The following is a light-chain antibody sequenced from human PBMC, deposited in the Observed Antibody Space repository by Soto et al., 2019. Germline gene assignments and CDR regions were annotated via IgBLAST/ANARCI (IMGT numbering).Light chain of an antibody. J-gene: IGKJ1*01. CDR2: LGS. V-gene: IGKV2-28*01. CDR3: MQALQTHRT. Sequence: EIVLTQSPLSLPVTPGEPASISCRSSQSLLHSNGYNYLDWYLQKPGQSPQLLIYLGSNRASGVPDRFSGSGSGTDFTLKISRVKAEDVGVYYCMQALQTHRTFXQGTKLDIK. CDR1: QSLLHSNGYNY.